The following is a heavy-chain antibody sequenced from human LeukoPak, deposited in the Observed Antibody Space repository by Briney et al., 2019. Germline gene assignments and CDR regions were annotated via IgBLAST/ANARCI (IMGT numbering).Heavy chain of an antibody. Sequence: PSQTLSLTCTVSGGSISSGSYYWSWIRQPAGKGLEWIGRIYTSGSTNYNPSLKSRVTMSVDTSKNQFSLKLSSVTAADTAVYYCARDPTEVHYDFWSGYYTGHDAFDIWGQGTMVTVSS. J-gene: IGHJ3*02. CDR3: ARDPTEVHYDFWSGYYTGHDAFDI. D-gene: IGHD3-3*01. CDR1: GGSISSGSYY. V-gene: IGHV4-61*02. CDR2: IYTSGST.